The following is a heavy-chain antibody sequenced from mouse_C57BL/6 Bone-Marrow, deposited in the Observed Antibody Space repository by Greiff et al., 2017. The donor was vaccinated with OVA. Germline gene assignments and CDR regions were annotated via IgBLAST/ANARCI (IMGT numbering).Heavy chain of an antibody. D-gene: IGHD3-2*02. V-gene: IGHV1-64*01. J-gene: IGHJ4*01. CDR1: GYTFTSYW. Sequence: QVQLQPGAELVKPGASVKLSCKASGYTFTSYWMHWVKQRPGQGLEWIGMIHPNSGSTNYNEKFKSKATLTVDKSSSTAYMQLSSLTSEDSAVYYCARQLRPRAMDYWGQGTSVTVSS. CDR2: IHPNSGST. CDR3: ARQLRPRAMDY.